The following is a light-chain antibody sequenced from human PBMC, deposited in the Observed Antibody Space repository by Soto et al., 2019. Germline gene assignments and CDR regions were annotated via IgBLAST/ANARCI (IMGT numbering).Light chain of an antibody. J-gene: IGKJ5*01. CDR2: AAS. Sequence: DIQMTQSPSSMSASVGDTVTITCRASQDISLWLAWYQLKPGQAPKFLIYAASNLQNGDPSRFSGSGPGTDFTLTITDLQPEDVAAYDCHPGNNFPVTFGQGTRLENK. CDR3: HPGNNFPVT. CDR1: QDISLW. V-gene: IGKV1D-12*01.